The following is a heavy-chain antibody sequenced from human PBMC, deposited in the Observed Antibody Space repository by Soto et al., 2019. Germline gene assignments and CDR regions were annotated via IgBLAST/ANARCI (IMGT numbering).Heavy chain of an antibody. CDR1: GDSLTRYK. CDR3: AREWSGFDY. CDR2: LYSSGDT. D-gene: IGHD2-15*01. V-gene: IGHV4-59*01. Sequence: RSLPCSVSGDSLTRYKWSWIRHSPGKGLEWIANLYSSGDTNHNPSLKSRVTISVDTSKNQYSLKLSPATPADTAVCYCAREWSGFDYRGQGMLVTVAS. J-gene: IGHJ4*02.